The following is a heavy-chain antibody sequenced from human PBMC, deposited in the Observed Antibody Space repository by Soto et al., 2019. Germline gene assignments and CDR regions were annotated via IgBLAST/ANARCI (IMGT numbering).Heavy chain of an antibody. CDR3: ARYDSSGYYWPYYYYGMDV. J-gene: IGHJ6*02. D-gene: IGHD3-22*01. CDR1: GFTFSTYS. V-gene: IGHV3-21*01. Sequence: EVQLVESGGGLVKPGGSLRLSCAASGFTFSTYSMNWVRQAPGKGLEWASSISSSSSYIYYADSVKGRFTISRDNAKNSLYLQMNSLRAEDTAVYYCARYDSSGYYWPYYYYGMDVWGQGTTVTVSS. CDR2: ISSSSSYI.